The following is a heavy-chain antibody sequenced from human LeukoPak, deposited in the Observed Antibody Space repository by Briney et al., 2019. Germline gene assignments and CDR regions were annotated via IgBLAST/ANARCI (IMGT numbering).Heavy chain of an antibody. CDR1: GGSFSGYY. D-gene: IGHD3-3*01. Sequence: SETLSLTCAVYGGSFSGYYWSWIRQPPGKGLEWIGEINHSGSTNYNPSLKSRVTISVDTSKNQFSLKLSSVTAADTAVYYCASNFRVVPDYWGQGTLVTVSS. CDR3: ASNFRVVPDY. CDR2: INHSGST. J-gene: IGHJ4*02. V-gene: IGHV4-34*01.